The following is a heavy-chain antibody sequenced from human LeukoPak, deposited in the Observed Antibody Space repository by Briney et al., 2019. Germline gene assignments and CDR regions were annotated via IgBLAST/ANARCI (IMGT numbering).Heavy chain of an antibody. V-gene: IGHV1-2*06. J-gene: IGHJ4*02. CDR3: SRRRPGDRYAYGPFDS. Sequence: GASVTVCCKTSGYTFTYYYLHWVRQAPGQGIEWMGRVYPISGGANYAHKFQGRVTMTRVTSISTASMELSRLTSDDPAVYYCSRRRPGDRYAYGPFDSWGQGTLVTVSS. CDR1: GYTFTYYY. CDR2: VYPISGGA. D-gene: IGHD5-12*01.